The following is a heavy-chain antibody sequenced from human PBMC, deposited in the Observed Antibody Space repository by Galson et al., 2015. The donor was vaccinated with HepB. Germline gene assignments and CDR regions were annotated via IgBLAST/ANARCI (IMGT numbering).Heavy chain of an antibody. D-gene: IGHD2-15*01. V-gene: IGHV4-34*01. CDR2: INHSGST. CDR3: ARGSKKPPRYCSGGSCYVGGWFDP. CDR1: GGSFSGYY. J-gene: IGHJ5*02. Sequence: ETLSLTCAVYGGSFSGYYWSWIRQPPGKGLEWIGEINHSGSTNYNPSLKSRVTISVDTSKNQFSLKLSSVTAADTAVYYCARGSKKPPRYCSGGSCYVGGWFDPWGQGTLVTVSS.